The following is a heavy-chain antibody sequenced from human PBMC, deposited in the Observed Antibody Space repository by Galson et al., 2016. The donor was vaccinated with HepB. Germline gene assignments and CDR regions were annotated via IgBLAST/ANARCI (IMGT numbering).Heavy chain of an antibody. Sequence: CAISGDSVSSNSVGWGWIRHAPSRGLEWLGRTYYSPKWYNDYAVSVKSRITITADTSKNQFSLQLNPVTPDDTALYFCTRINGGSVGKKAFDIWGQGTMVIVSS. D-gene: IGHD2-8*01. CDR1: GDSVSSNSVG. V-gene: IGHV6-1*01. J-gene: IGHJ3*02. CDR3: TRINGGSVGKKAFDI. CDR2: TYYSPKWYN.